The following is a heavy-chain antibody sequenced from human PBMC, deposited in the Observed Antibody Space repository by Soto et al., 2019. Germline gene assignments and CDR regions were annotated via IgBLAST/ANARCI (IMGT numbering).Heavy chain of an antibody. D-gene: IGHD4-17*01. J-gene: IGHJ1*01. V-gene: IGHV4-59*01. Sequence: PSETLSLTCTVSGGSISSYYWSWIRQPPGKGLEWIGYIYYSGSTNYNPSLKSRVTISVDTFKNQFSLKLSSVTAADTAVYYCASSTVTVHLQHWGQGTLVPVFS. CDR3: ASSTVTVHLQH. CDR2: IYYSGST. CDR1: GGSISSYY.